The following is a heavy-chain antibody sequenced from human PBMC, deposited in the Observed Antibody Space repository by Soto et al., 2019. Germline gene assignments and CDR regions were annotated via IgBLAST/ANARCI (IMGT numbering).Heavy chain of an antibody. CDR3: ARDMATTVLTQAYCYGQDV. D-gene: IGHD4-17*01. V-gene: IGHV3-33*01. J-gene: IGHJ6*02. CDR2: IWYDGSVK. CDR1: GFTFSSYG. Sequence: QQQLMESGGRVVQPGRSLRVSCAASGFTFSSYGMHWVRQAPGKGLEWVAVIWYDGSVKYYADSVKGRFTISRDNSKNTLYLQMNSLRVEDTAVYYCARDMATTVLTQAYCYGQDVWGQGTTVTVSS.